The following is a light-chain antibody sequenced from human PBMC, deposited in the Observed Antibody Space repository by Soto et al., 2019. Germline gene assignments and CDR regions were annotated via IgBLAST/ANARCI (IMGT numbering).Light chain of an antibody. CDR3: SSYTDSNSFYV. J-gene: IGLJ1*01. CDR1: SSDAGGHDY. Sequence: QSVLTQPASVSGSPGQSITISCNGTSSDAGGHDYVSWYQQHPGKAPKLTIFEVSNRPSGVSNRFSGSKSGNTASLTISGLQAEDEADYYCSSYTDSNSFYVFGSGTKVTVL. V-gene: IGLV2-14*01. CDR2: EVS.